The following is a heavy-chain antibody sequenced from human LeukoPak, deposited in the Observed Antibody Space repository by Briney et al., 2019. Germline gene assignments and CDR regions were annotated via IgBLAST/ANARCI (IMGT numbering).Heavy chain of an antibody. V-gene: IGHV3-30*18. CDR2: ISYDGSNK. J-gene: IGHJ4*02. Sequence: GGSLRLSCAASGFTFSSYGMHWVRQAPGKGLEWVAVISYDGSNKYYADSVKGRFTISRDNSKNTLYLQMNSLRAEDTAVYYCAKGIQLWLRSPFDYWGQGTLVTVSS. CDR3: AKGIQLWLRSPFDY. CDR1: GFTFSSYG. D-gene: IGHD5-18*01.